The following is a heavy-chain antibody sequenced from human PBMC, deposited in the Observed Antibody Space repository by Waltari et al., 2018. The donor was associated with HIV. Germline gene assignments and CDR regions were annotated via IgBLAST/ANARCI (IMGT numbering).Heavy chain of an antibody. CDR3: ARQHAYMSDWFSQASFFNY. V-gene: IGHV4-39*01. Sequence: LQLKESAPGLVNPSDTLSLKWAVSGASMKSTNHSWAWFGQSPGNRLEWIATIYYTGDIYFAPALRNRTSVSVDSSKSLLSLSLTSVTAADTAFYYCARQHAYMSDWFSQASFFNYWGPGTPVTVSS. D-gene: IGHD3-9*01. CDR2: IYYTGDI. J-gene: IGHJ4*02. CDR1: GASMKSTNHS.